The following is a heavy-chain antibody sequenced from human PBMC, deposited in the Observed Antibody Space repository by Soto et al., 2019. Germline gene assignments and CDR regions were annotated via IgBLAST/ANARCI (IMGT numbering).Heavy chain of an antibody. CDR3: AKGAIGRLDY. CDR1: GFTFSNYA. J-gene: IGHJ4*02. CDR2: IRASGVTT. D-gene: IGHD1-26*01. V-gene: IGHV3-23*01. Sequence: DVQLLDSGGGLVQPGRSLRLSCAASGFTFSNYAMSWVRQAPGKGLEWVSTIRASGVTTFYADSARSRFTISRDNSKNTLSLQMNSLTADDTAIYYCAKGAIGRLDYWGQGTLVTVSS.